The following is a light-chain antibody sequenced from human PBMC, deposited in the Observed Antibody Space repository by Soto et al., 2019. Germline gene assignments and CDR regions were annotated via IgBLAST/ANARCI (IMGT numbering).Light chain of an antibody. Sequence: DIVLIQSPESLAVSLGERATINCRSSQTLFYNSINKNYLLWYQQKPGQPPKLLIYWASSRESGVPDRFGGNGSGTDFTLTINSLQAEDVAVYYCQQHYNTPFTFGGGTKVEVK. J-gene: IGKJ4*01. CDR1: QTLFYNSINKNY. CDR2: WAS. CDR3: QQHYNTPFT. V-gene: IGKV4-1*01.